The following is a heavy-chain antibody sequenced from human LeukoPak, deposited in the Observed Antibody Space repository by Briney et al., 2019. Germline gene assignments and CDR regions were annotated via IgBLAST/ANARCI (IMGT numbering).Heavy chain of an antibody. CDR3: ARSAVADTLSAYYFGY. V-gene: IGHV1-69*04. CDR2: IIPILGIA. J-gene: IGHJ4*02. D-gene: IGHD6-19*01. CDR1: GGTFSSYA. Sequence: SVKVSCKASGGTFSSYAISWVRQAPGQGLEWMGRIIPILGIANYAQKLQGRVTMTTESSTNTAYMELRSLRSDDTAVYYCARSAVADTLSAYYFGYWGQGTLVTVSS.